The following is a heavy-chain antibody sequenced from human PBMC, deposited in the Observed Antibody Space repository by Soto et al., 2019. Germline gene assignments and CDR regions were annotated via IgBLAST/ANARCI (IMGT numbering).Heavy chain of an antibody. J-gene: IGHJ4*02. CDR1: GFTFSSSG. CDR3: ARGPYSGGVDY. V-gene: IGHV3-33*01. D-gene: IGHD6-19*01. Sequence: QVQLVESGGGVVQPGRSLRLSCAASGFTFSSSGIHSVRQAPGKGLEWEALIWYDGSEKYYADSVKGRFTISRDNSKNTLYLQMNSLRAEDTAVHYCARGPYSGGVDYWGQGTLVIVSS. CDR2: IWYDGSEK.